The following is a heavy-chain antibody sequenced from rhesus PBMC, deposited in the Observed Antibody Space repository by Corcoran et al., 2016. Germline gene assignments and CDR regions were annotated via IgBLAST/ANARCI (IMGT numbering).Heavy chain of an antibody. J-gene: IGHJ4*01. CDR1: GFTFSDSY. CDR2: SRKKANGGTT. Sequence: EVQLVESGGGLVQPGGSLRLSCAASGFTFSDSYMSWVRQAPGKGPEWVGFSRKKANGGTTEDAASVKGRFNISRDDSKSIASLQMNSLKTEETAVYYCARDFGQDYRGQGVLVTVSS. V-gene: IGHV3S22*01. D-gene: IGHD3-3*01. CDR3: ARDFGQDY.